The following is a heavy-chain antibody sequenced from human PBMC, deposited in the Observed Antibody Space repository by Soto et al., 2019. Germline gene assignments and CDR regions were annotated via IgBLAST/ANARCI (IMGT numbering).Heavy chain of an antibody. CDR2: INPNSGGT. D-gene: IGHD3-3*01. V-gene: IGHV1-2*02. J-gene: IGHJ6*02. Sequence: ASVKVSCKASGYTFTAYYIHWVRQAPGQGLEWMGWINPNSGGTNYAQKFQDRVTMTRDTSISTAYMELSRLRSDDTAVYYCARIDPVTINYYYGMDVWGQGTTVTVSS. CDR3: ARIDPVTINYYYGMDV. CDR1: GYTFTAYY.